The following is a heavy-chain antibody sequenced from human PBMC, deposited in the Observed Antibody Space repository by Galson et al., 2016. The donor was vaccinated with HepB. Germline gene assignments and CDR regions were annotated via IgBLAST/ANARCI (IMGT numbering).Heavy chain of an antibody. V-gene: IGHV3-23*01. CDR1: GFTFSNSA. D-gene: IGHD6-19*01. J-gene: IGHJ4*02. CDR2: ITDSGHDT. Sequence: SLRLSCAASGFTFSNSAMSWVRQAPGKGLEWVSIITDSGHDTYYADPLKGRFTISRDNSRNTMYLQMNGLRVEDTAVYYCARSPASGWSTDFFDYWGLGTLVTVS. CDR3: ARSPASGWSTDFFDY.